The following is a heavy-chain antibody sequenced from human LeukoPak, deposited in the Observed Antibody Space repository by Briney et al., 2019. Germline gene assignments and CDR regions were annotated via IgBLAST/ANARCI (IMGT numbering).Heavy chain of an antibody. J-gene: IGHJ4*02. D-gene: IGHD2-8*01. CDR3: AKELYGNPSGY. V-gene: IGHV3-23*01. Sequence: GGSLRLSCAASGYTFSTYAMSWVRQAPGKGLEWVSAISGDGGTISYAASVRGRFTISRDNAKNTLFLQMSSLRAGDTALYYCAKELYGNPSGYWGQGTRVTVSS. CDR2: ISGDGGTI. CDR1: GYTFSTYA.